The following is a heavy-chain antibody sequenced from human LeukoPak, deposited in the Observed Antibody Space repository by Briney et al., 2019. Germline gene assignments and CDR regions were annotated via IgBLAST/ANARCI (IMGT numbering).Heavy chain of an antibody. CDR1: GYTFTGYY. CDR3: ARWRYSNYFFDN. D-gene: IGHD4-11*01. V-gene: IGHV1-2*02. J-gene: IGHJ4*01. CDR2: INPNSGGT. Sequence: ASVKVSCKASGYTFTGYYMHWVRQAPGQGLEWMGWINPNSGGTNYAQKFQGRVTMTSDTSTNTAYMELNRLTSDDTAVYYCARWRYSNYFFDNWGQGTLVTVSS.